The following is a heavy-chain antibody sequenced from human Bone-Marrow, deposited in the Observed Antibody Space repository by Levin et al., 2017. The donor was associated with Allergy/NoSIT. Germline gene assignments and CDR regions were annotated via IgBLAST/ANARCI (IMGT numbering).Heavy chain of an antibody. V-gene: IGHV4-4*02. D-gene: IGHD4/OR15-4a*01. CDR2: IFHSGLT. CDR3: ARRCRPFDY. CDR1: GGSISSSHW. J-gene: IGHJ4*02. Sequence: SETLSLTCAVSGGSISSSHWWSWVRQPPGKGLEWIGEIFHSGLTSYNPSLKTGVTTSVDKTKNQFSLKLTSGTAGDTAAYFCARRCRPFDYWGQGILVTVSS.